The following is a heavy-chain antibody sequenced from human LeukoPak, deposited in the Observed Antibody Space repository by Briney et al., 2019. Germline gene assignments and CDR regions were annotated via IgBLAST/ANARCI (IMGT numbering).Heavy chain of an antibody. CDR2: IYYSGST. CDR1: GGSISSGGYY. Sequence: SETLSLTCTVSGGSISSGGYYWSWIRQHPGKGLEWIGYIYYSGSTYYNPSLKSRVTISVDTSKNQFSLKLSSVTAADTAVYYCASNRVIWFGEFNYYYGMDVWGKGTTVTVSS. D-gene: IGHD3-10*01. J-gene: IGHJ6*04. CDR3: ASNRVIWFGEFNYYYGMDV. V-gene: IGHV4-31*03.